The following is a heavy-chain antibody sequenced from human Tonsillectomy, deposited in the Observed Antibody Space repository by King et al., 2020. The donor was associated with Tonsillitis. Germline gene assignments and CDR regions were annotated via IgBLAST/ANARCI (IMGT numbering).Heavy chain of an antibody. CDR3: ATFSFYDDAFDI. V-gene: IGHV3-53*02. Sequence: VQLVETGGGLIQPGGSLRLSCAASGFTVSSNYMSWVRQAPGKGLEWVSVIHSGGSTYYADSVKGRFTISRDNSKNTLYLQMNSLRAEDTAVYYCATFSFYDDAFDIWGQGTMVTVSS. CDR1: GFTVSSNY. CDR2: IHSGGST. J-gene: IGHJ3*02. D-gene: IGHD2/OR15-2a*01.